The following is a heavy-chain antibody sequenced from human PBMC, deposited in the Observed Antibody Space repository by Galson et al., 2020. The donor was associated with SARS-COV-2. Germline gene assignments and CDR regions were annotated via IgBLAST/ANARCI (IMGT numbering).Heavy chain of an antibody. J-gene: IGHJ5*01. D-gene: IGHD3-16*01. CDR1: GGSISRYY. V-gene: IGHV4-59*01. CDR2: MYHSGTT. CDR3: ARGGSYVRNWFDF. Sequence: ASETLSLTCTVSGGSISRYYWSWIRQAPGKSLEWIGYMYHSGTTRYNPSLKSRVTTSVDTSKNQFSLTLTSVTAADTAVYYCARGGSYVRNWFDFWGQGTPVTVAS.